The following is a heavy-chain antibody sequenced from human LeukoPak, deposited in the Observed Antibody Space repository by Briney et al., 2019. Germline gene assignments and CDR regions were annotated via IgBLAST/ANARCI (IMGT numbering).Heavy chain of an antibody. CDR2: IIPIFGTA. CDR3: ARSSHKYSTFDY. D-gene: IGHD5-18*01. J-gene: IGHJ4*02. Sequence: SVKVSCKASGGTFSIYAISWGRQGPGQGLEWMGRIIPIFGTANYAQKFQGRVTITTDESTSTAYMELSSLRSEDTDVYYCARSSHKYSTFDYWGQGTLVTVSS. V-gene: IGHV1-69*05. CDR1: GGTFSIYA.